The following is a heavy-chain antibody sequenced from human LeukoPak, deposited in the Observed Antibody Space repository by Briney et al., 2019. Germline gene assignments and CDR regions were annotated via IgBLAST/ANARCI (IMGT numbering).Heavy chain of an antibody. V-gene: IGHV3-21*01. CDR2: ISSSSSYI. Sequence: PGGSLRLPCAASGFTFSSYSMNWVRQAPGKGLEWVSSISSSSSYIYYADSVKGRFTISRDNAKNSPYLQMNSLRAEDTAVHYCARAKSYGHGDCFDYWGQGTLVTVSS. CDR1: GFTFSSYS. CDR3: ARAKSYGHGDCFDY. J-gene: IGHJ4*02. D-gene: IGHD5-18*01.